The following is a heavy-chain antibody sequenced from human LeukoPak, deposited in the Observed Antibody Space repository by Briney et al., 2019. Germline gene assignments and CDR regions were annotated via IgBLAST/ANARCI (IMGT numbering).Heavy chain of an antibody. CDR2: IYHSGST. CDR3: ARVSSGWFLPPFDY. D-gene: IGHD6-19*01. Sequence: SETLSLTCTVSGYSISSGYYWGWIRQPPGKGLEWIGSIYHSGSTYYNPSLKSRVTISVDTSKNQFSLKLSSVTAADTAVYYCARVSSGWFLPPFDYWGQGTLVTVSS. J-gene: IGHJ4*02. CDR1: GYSISSGYY. V-gene: IGHV4-38-2*02.